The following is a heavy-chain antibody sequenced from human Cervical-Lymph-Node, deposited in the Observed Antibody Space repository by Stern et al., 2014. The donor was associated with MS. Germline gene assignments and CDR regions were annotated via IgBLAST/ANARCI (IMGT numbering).Heavy chain of an antibody. CDR1: GFTFSAHG. CDR3: ARGLYYFDY. J-gene: IGHJ4*02. CDR2: IWYDGSIK. V-gene: IGHV3-33*01. Sequence: VQLVESGGGVVQPGGSLRLSCEASGFTFSAHGMHWVRPATGQGLDWLQCIWYDGSIKYCADSVKGRSTISRDNSKNTLYFQLNSLRAEDTAVFYCARGLYYFDYWGRGALVTVSS.